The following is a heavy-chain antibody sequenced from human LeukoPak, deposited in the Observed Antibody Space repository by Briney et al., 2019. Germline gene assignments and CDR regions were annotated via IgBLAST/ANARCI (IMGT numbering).Heavy chain of an antibody. Sequence: GGSLRLSRAASGFTFSSYGMRWGRQAPGEGLEWGSTFSSSGSDTYYADSVKGPFTISRDNSESTLYLQMNSLGAEDTAIYYCAKVPYSDYGSGRPPFMDVWGQGTTVAVSS. D-gene: IGHD3-10*01. CDR3: AKVPYSDYGSGRPPFMDV. V-gene: IGHV3-23*01. J-gene: IGHJ6*02. CDR2: FSSSGSDT. CDR1: GFTFSSYG.